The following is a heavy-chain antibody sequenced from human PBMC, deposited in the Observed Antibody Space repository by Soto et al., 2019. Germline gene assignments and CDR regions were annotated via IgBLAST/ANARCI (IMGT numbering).Heavy chain of an antibody. V-gene: IGHV3-30*03. D-gene: IGHD5-18*01. J-gene: IGHJ4*02. CDR2: ISYDGSNK. Sequence: GGSLRLSCAASGFTFSSYSMNWVRQAPGKGLEWVAVISYDGSNKYYADSVKGRFTISRDNSKNTLYLQMNSLRAEDTAVYYCARLDTAMVYFDYWGQGTLVTVSS. CDR1: GFTFSSYS. CDR3: ARLDTAMVYFDY.